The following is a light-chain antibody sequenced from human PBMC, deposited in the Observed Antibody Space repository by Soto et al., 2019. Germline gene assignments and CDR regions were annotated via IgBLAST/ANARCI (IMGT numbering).Light chain of an antibody. CDR3: QQRSNWPRLIT. J-gene: IGKJ5*01. CDR2: DAS. CDR1: QSVSSY. Sequence: EIVLTQSPATLSLSPGERATLSCRASQSVSSYLAWYQQNPGQAPRLLIYDASNRATGIPARFSGSGSGTDFTLTISSLEPEDFAVYYCQQRSNWPRLITFGQGTRLEIK. V-gene: IGKV3-11*01.